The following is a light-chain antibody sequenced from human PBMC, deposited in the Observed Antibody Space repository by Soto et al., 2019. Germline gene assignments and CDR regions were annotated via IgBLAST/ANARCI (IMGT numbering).Light chain of an antibody. V-gene: IGLV1-36*01. CDR2: YDD. CDR1: SSNIGNNA. J-gene: IGLJ7*01. CDR3: AAWDDSLNGAV. Sequence: QSVLTQPPSVSEAPRQRVTISCSGSSSNIGNNAVNWYQQLPGKTPKLLIYYDDLLPSGVSDRFSGSKSGTSASLAISGLQSEDAADYYCAAWDDSLNGAVFGGGTQLTVL.